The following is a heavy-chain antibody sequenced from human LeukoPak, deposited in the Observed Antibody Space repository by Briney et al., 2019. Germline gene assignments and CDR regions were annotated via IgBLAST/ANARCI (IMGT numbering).Heavy chain of an antibody. Sequence: GGSLRLSCTASGFPFSAYGMHWVRQAPGKGLEWLANISDDERKKYYADSVKGRFTISRDSSKNMLFLQMDSLGPEDTAVYYCARDSKRWSLDSWGQGTLVTVFS. CDR2: ISDDERKK. J-gene: IGHJ4*02. CDR1: GFPFSAYG. V-gene: IGHV3-30*03. CDR3: ARDSKRWSLDS. D-gene: IGHD4-23*01.